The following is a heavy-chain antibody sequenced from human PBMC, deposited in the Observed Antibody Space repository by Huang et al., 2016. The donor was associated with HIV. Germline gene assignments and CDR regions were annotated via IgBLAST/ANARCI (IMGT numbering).Heavy chain of an antibody. CDR2: IIPRFVTR. Sequence: QVQLVQSGAEVRKPGSSVKVSCRASGGSFNNFGINWVRQAPGQGLEWMCGIIPRFVTRNDAQRFKDRVTITADETTGVVHLEVTSLRSDDTAVYFCAKRGGAWGSPYAFDLWGPGTMVTVSS. V-gene: IGHV1-69*13. CDR3: AKRGGAWGSPYAFDL. D-gene: IGHD3-16*01. CDR1: GGSFNNFG. J-gene: IGHJ3*01.